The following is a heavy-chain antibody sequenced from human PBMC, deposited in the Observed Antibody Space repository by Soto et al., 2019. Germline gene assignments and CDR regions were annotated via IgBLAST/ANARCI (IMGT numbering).Heavy chain of an antibody. Sequence: QVQLVESGGGVVQPGRSLRLSCAAFGFTFSSYGMHWVRQAPGKGLEWVAVIWYDGSNKYYADSVKGRFTISRDNSKNTLYLQMNSLRAEDTAVYYCARDGYCSGGSCYSVPVFDYWGQGTLVTVSS. CDR2: IWYDGSNK. D-gene: IGHD2-15*01. V-gene: IGHV3-33*01. CDR1: GFTFSSYG. J-gene: IGHJ4*02. CDR3: ARDGYCSGGSCYSVPVFDY.